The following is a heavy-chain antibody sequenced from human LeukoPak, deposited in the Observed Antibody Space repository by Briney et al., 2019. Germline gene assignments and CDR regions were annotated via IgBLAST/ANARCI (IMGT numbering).Heavy chain of an antibody. CDR1: GGSFSGYY. CDR2: INHSGST. Sequence: KPSETLSLTCAVYGGSFSGYYWSWIRQPPGKGLEWIGEINHSGSTNYNPSLKSRVTISVDTSKNQFSLKLSSVTAADTAVYYCASGPVTTPKGGYYFDYWGQGTLVTVSS. V-gene: IGHV4-34*01. D-gene: IGHD4-17*01. J-gene: IGHJ4*02. CDR3: ASGPVTTPKGGYYFDY.